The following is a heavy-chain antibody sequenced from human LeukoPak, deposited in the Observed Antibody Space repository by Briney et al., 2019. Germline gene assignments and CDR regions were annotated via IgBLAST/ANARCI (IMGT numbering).Heavy chain of an antibody. V-gene: IGHV4-39*07. CDR2: IFFSGST. Sequence: PSETLSLTCAVSGGSISSGGYSWSWIRQPPGKGLEWVASIFFSGSTYYNPSLKSRVIISADSSKNQFSLRLTSVTVADTAVYYCARDLNPQFNQNDYGDLFDYWGQGTLVTVSS. J-gene: IGHJ4*02. D-gene: IGHD4-17*01. CDR3: ARDLNPQFNQNDYGDLFDY. CDR1: GGSISSGGYS.